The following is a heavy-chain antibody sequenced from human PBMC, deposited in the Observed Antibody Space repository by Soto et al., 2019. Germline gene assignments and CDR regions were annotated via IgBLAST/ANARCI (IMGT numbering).Heavy chain of an antibody. J-gene: IGHJ4*02. Sequence: EVQLLESGGGLVQPGGSLRLSCAASGFTFRSYVMSWVRQAPGKGLEWVSGISGSGTTYYADSVKGRFTISRDNSKNTLYVQMNSLRGEDPAVYYCARGGGYSSGDYWGQGTLVSVSS. CDR3: ARGGGYSSGDY. D-gene: IGHD1-26*01. CDR2: ISGSGTT. V-gene: IGHV3-23*01. CDR1: GFTFRSYV.